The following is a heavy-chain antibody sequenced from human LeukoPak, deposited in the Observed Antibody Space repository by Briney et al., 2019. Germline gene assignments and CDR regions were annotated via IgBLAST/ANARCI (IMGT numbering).Heavy chain of an antibody. D-gene: IGHD3-22*01. CDR1: GGSISSSSYY. CDR3: GRRYHDLDSSGPAY. V-gene: IGHV4-39*01. CDR2: IYYSGST. J-gene: IGHJ4*02. Sequence: PSETLSLTCTVSGGSISSSSYYWGWIRQPPGKGLEWIGSIYYSGSTYYNPSLKNRVTLSVDTSKTQLSLKLTSVTAADTAVYYCGRRYHDLDSSGPAYWGQGTLVTVSS.